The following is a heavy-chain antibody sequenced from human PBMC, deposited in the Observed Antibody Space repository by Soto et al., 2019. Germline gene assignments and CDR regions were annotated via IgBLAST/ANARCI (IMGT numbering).Heavy chain of an antibody. CDR1: GFTFSSYA. J-gene: IGHJ6*02. D-gene: IGHD5-18*01. Sequence: GGSLRLSCAASGFTFSSYAMSWVHQAPGKGLEWVSAISGSGGSTYYADSVKGRFTISRDNSKNTLYLQMNSLRAEDTAVYYCAKDLSDTAMVIGYYYYGMDVWGQGTTVTVSS. V-gene: IGHV3-23*01. CDR3: AKDLSDTAMVIGYYYYGMDV. CDR2: ISGSGGST.